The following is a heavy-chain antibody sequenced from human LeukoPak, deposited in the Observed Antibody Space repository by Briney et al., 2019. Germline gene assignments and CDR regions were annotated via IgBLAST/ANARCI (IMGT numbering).Heavy chain of an antibody. CDR3: ARDKGAFWSGSYLDY. V-gene: IGHV4-59*01. CDR1: GGSISSYY. CDR2: IYYSGST. J-gene: IGHJ4*02. D-gene: IGHD3-3*01. Sequence: SETLSLTCTVSGGSISSYYWSWIRQPPGKGLEWIGYIYYSGSTNYNPSLKSRVTISVDTSKNQFSLKLSSVTAADTAVYYCARDKGAFWSGSYLDYWGQGTLVTVSS.